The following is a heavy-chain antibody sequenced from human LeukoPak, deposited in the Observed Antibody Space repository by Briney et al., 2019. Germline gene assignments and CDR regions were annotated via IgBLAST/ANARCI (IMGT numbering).Heavy chain of an antibody. V-gene: IGHV4-31*03. CDR2: IYYSGST. Sequence: SQTLSLTCTVSGGSISSGGYYWSWIRQHPGKSLDWIGYIYYSGSTDYNPSLKSRVTISVDTSKNQFSLKQSSVTAADTAVYYCARDCSGGSCYFDYWGQGTLVTVSS. D-gene: IGHD2-15*01. J-gene: IGHJ4*02. CDR1: GGSISSGGYY. CDR3: ARDCSGGSCYFDY.